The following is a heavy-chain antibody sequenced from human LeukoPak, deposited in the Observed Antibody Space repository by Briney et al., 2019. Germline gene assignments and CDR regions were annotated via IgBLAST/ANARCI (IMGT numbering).Heavy chain of an antibody. Sequence: GGSLRLSCAASGFTFSSYGMHWGRQAPGKGLEWVAVIWYDGSNKYYADSVKGRFTISRDNSKNTLYLQMNSLRAEDTAVYYCARDFTVEMATKGLFDYWGQGTLVTVSS. J-gene: IGHJ4*02. V-gene: IGHV3-33*01. D-gene: IGHD5-24*01. CDR1: GFTFSSYG. CDR2: IWYDGSNK. CDR3: ARDFTVEMATKGLFDY.